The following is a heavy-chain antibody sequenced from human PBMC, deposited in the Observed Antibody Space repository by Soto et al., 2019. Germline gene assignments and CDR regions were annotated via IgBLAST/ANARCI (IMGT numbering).Heavy chain of an antibody. CDR2: INHSGST. Sequence: QVQLQQWGAGLLKPSETLSLTCAVYGGSFSGYYWSWIRQPPGKGLEWIGEINHSGSTNYNPSLKSRVTIPVDTSKNQFSLKLSSVTVADTAVYYCARRGVSGYFGYWGQGTLVTVSS. CDR1: GGSFSGYY. V-gene: IGHV4-34*01. J-gene: IGHJ4*02. CDR3: ARRGVSGYFGY. D-gene: IGHD3-22*01.